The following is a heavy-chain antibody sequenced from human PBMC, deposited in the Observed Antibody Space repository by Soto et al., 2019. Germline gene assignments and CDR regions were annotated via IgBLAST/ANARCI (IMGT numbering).Heavy chain of an antibody. Sequence: ASVKVSCKASGYLFTAYSMHWVRLAPGQGREWMGVVNPSGRSTKYAQNFQGRVTMTRDTSTTTIYMELSSPRSDDTAIYYCAREENCSGGTCYSEYFHRWGQGTLVTVSS. D-gene: IGHD2-15*01. V-gene: IGHV1-46*01. CDR3: AREENCSGGTCYSEYFHR. J-gene: IGHJ1*01. CDR2: VNPSGRST. CDR1: GYLFTAYS.